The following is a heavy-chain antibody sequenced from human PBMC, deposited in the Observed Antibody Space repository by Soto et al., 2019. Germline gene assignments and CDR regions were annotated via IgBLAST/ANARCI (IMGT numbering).Heavy chain of an antibody. Sequence: SQTLSLTCAITGDSVSSNSAGWSWVRQSPSRGLEWLGRTYYRSKWYYEYAVSVRGRITINPDTSKNQYSLQLNSVTPEDTAVNFCARGEQYSGRIFDYWGQGTLVTVS. V-gene: IGHV6-1*01. D-gene: IGHD1-26*01. J-gene: IGHJ4*01. CDR2: TYYRSKWYY. CDR1: GDSVSSNSAG. CDR3: ARGEQYSGRIFDY.